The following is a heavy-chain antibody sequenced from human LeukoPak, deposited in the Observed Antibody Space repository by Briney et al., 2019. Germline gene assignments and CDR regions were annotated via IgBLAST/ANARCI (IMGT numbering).Heavy chain of an antibody. CDR3: ARGAPDGYNPLDY. D-gene: IGHD5-24*01. V-gene: IGHV1-69*04. CDR2: IIPILGIA. J-gene: IGHJ4*02. Sequence: SVKVSCKASGGTFSSYAISWVRQAPGQGLEWMGRIIPILGIANYAQKFQGRVTITADKSTSTAYMELSSLRSEDTAVYYCARGAPDGYNPLDYWGQGTLVTVSS. CDR1: GGTFSSYA.